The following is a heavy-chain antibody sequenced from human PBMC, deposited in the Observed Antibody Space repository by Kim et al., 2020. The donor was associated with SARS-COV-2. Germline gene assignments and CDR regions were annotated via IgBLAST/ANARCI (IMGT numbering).Heavy chain of an antibody. Sequence: GGSLRLSCAASGFTFSSYAMSWVRQAPGKGLEWVSAISGSGGSTYYADSVKGRFTISRDNSKNTLYLQMNSLRAEDTAVYYCAKVQMIVVVITGDYFDYWGQGTLVTVSS. D-gene: IGHD3-22*01. CDR1: GFTFSSYA. CDR3: AKVQMIVVVITGDYFDY. CDR2: ISGSGGST. J-gene: IGHJ4*02. V-gene: IGHV3-23*01.